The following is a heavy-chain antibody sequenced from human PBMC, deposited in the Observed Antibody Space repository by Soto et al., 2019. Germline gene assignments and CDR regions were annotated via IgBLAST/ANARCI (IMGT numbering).Heavy chain of an antibody. J-gene: IGHJ4*02. CDR2: IWYDGTQK. V-gene: IGHV3-33*01. CDR3: ARAGGTTVTALCHFDS. Sequence: QVQLEESGGGVVQPGRSLRLSCEASGFTFNTYSMHWVRQPPGKGLEWLAAIWYDGTQKYYADSVKGRFIISRDNSKKTLYWEMNSRRAEDTAVYYCARAGGTTVTALCHFDSWGQGTLVTVPS. D-gene: IGHD4-17*01. CDR1: GFTFNTYS.